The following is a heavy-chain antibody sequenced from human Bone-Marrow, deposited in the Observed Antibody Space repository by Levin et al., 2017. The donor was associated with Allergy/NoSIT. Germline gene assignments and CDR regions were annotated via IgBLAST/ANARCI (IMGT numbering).Heavy chain of an antibody. CDR2: IYPNGLA. CDR1: GGSISRYY. J-gene: IGHJ3*02. D-gene: IGHD2-21*01. Sequence: SETLSLTCTVSGGSISRYYWSWIRQPAGKSLEWIGRIYPNGLANYNPSLKSRVTISLDASNNQLSLRLSSVTAADTAVYYCAKDRIVSAVAADAFDIWGQGTVVTVSS. V-gene: IGHV4-4*07. CDR3: AKDRIVSAVAADAFDI.